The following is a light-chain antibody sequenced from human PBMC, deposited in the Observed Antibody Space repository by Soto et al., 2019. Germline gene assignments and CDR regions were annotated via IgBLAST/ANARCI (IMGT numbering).Light chain of an antibody. CDR1: SSDVVVYIF. V-gene: IGLV2-23*02. CDR3: CSYAGSSTFLYV. J-gene: IGLJ1*01. CDR2: DVS. Sequence: QSALTQPASVSGSPGQSIAISCTGTSSDVVVYIFVSWYLQYPGKALKLVIFDVSFRPSGVSNRFSGSKSGNTASLTISGLQAEDEADYYCCSYAGSSTFLYVFGTGTKVTVL.